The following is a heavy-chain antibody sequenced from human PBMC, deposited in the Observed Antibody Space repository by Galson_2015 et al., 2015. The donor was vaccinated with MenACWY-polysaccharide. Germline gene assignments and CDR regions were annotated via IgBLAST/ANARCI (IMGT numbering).Heavy chain of an antibody. Sequence: SLRLSCAASGFTFSGSAMHWVRQASGKGLEWVGRIRSKANSYATAYAASVKGRFTISRDDSKNTAYLQMNSLKTEDTAVYYCTGTSIADLDYGGQGPRVPVSS. CDR2: IRSKANSYAT. D-gene: IGHD6-6*01. J-gene: IGHJ4*02. V-gene: IGHV3-73*01. CDR3: TGTSIADLDY. CDR1: GFTFSGSA.